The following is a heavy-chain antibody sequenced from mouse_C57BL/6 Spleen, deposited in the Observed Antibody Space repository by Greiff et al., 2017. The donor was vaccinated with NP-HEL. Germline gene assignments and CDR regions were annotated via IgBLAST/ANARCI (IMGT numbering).Heavy chain of an antibody. J-gene: IGHJ1*03. Sequence: EVKLQESGPGLVKPSQSLSLTCSVTGYSITSGYYWNWIRQFPGNKLEWMGYISYDGSNNYNPSLKNRISITRDTSKNQFFLKLNSVTTEDTATYYCAREEVLDVWGTGTTVTVSS. V-gene: IGHV3-6*01. CDR2: ISYDGSN. CDR3: AREEVLDV. CDR1: GYSITSGYY.